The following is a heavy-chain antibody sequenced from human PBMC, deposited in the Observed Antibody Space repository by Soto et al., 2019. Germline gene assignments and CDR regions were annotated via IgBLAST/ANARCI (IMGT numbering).Heavy chain of an antibody. J-gene: IGHJ4*02. Sequence: QVQLVESGGGVVQPGRSLRLSCAASGFTFSSYTMHWVRQAPGKGLEWVALISSDGSNKYYVDAVKGRFTISRDNSINTLYLQMNSLRTEDTAVYYCASAPASSWHTFDSWGQGTLVTVSS. V-gene: IGHV3-30-3*01. CDR1: GFTFSSYT. CDR3: ASAPASSWHTFDS. D-gene: IGHD6-13*01. CDR2: ISSDGSNK.